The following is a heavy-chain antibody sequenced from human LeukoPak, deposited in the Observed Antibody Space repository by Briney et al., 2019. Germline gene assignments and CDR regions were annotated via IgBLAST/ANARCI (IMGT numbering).Heavy chain of an antibody. J-gene: IGHJ6*03. CDR2: IYYSGST. CDR1: GGSISSYY. D-gene: IGHD4-17*01. Sequence: SETLSLTCTVSGGSISSYYWSWIRQPPGKGLEWIGYIYYSGSTNYNPSLKSRVTISVDTSKNQFSLKLSSVTAADTAVYYCARDKFYGDYYMDVWGKGTAVTVSS. CDR3: ARDKFYGDYYMDV. V-gene: IGHV4-59*01.